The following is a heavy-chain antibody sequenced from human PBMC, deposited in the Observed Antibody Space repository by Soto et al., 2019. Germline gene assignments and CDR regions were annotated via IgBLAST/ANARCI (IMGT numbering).Heavy chain of an antibody. D-gene: IGHD3-9*01. Sequence: GGSLRLSCAASGFTFRNFVMHWVRQAPGKVLEWVAVISYAGNNIYYADSVKGRFTISRDKAKNALYLQMSSLRAEDTAVYYCARGRTYYDILTADFYYFDYWGQGTLVTVSS. J-gene: IGHJ4*02. V-gene: IGHV3-30*03. CDR3: ARGRTYYDILTADFYYFDY. CDR2: ISYAGNNI. CDR1: GFTFRNFV.